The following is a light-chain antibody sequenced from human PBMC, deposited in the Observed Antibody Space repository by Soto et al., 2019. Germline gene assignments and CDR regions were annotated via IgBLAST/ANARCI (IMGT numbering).Light chain of an antibody. CDR2: GAS. Sequence: EIVMTQSPATLSVSPGERASLSCRASQSVGSTLAWYQQIPGQAPRLLIYGASTRATGIPARFSGSGSGTEFTLTISSLQSEDFAVYYCQQYDNWLGTFGPGTKVDIK. CDR3: QQYDNWLGT. CDR1: QSVGST. J-gene: IGKJ3*01. V-gene: IGKV3-15*01.